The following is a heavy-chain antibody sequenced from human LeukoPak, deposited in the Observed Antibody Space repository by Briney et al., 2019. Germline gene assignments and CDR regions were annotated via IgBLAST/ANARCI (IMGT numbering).Heavy chain of an antibody. CDR2: ISSSSSYI. CDR1: GFTFSSYS. J-gene: IGHJ6*03. CDR3: ARLRYHDFWSGYWKYYYYMDV. Sequence: GGSLRLSCAASGFTFSSYSMNWVRQAPGKGLEWVSSISSSSSYIYYADSVKGRFTISRDNAKNSLYLQMNSLRAEDTAVYYCARLRYHDFWSGYWKYYYYMDVWSKGTTVTVSS. V-gene: IGHV3-21*01. D-gene: IGHD3-3*01.